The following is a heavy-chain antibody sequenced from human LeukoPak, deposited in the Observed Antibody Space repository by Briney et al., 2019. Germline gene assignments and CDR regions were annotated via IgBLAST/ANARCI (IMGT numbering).Heavy chain of an antibody. CDR3: AKASLYQLPKAFAY. CDR1: GFTFSSYA. J-gene: IGHJ4*02. D-gene: IGHD2-2*01. V-gene: IGHV3-23*01. CDR2: ISGSGGST. Sequence: GGSLRLSCAASGFTFSSYAMSWVRQAPGKGLGWVSAISGSGGSTYYADSVKDRFTISRDNSKNTLYLQMNSLRAEDTAVYYCAKASLYQLPKAFAYWGQGTLVTVPS.